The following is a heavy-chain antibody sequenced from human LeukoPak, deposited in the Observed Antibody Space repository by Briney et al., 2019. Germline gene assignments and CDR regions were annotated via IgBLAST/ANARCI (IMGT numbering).Heavy chain of an antibody. Sequence: PSETLSLTCTVSGGSISSSSYYWGWIRQPPGKGLEWIGSIYYSGSTYYNPSLKSRVTISVDTSKNQFSLKLSSVTAAGTAVYYCASRMYSSSSRLNFDYWGQGTLVTVSS. V-gene: IGHV4-39*01. J-gene: IGHJ4*02. CDR1: GGSISSSSYY. CDR3: ASRMYSSSSRLNFDY. CDR2: IYYSGST. D-gene: IGHD6-6*01.